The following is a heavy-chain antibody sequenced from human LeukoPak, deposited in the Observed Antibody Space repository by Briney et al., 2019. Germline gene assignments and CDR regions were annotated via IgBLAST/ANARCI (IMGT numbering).Heavy chain of an antibody. Sequence: GGPLRLSCAASGFTFSSYATSWVRQAPGKGLEWVSAISGSGGSTYYADSVKGRFTISRDNSKNTLYLQMNSLRAEDTAVYYCAELGITMIGGVWGKGTTVTISS. V-gene: IGHV3-23*01. D-gene: IGHD3-10*02. CDR1: GFTFSSYA. CDR2: ISGSGGST. J-gene: IGHJ6*04. CDR3: AELGITMIGGV.